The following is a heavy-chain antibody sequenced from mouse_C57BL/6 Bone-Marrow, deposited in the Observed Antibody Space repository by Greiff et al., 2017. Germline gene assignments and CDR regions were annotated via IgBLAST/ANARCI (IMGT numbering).Heavy chain of an antibody. Sequence: VQLQQSGPGLVQPSQSLSITCTVSGFSLTSSGVHWVRQSPGKGLEWLGVIWRGGSTDYNAALMSRLSITNDNSKCQVFFKMNSLQADDTAIYYCAKKKGYGRHYAMDYWGQGTSVTVSS. CDR3: AKKKGYGRHYAMDY. CDR2: IWRGGST. CDR1: GFSLTSSG. D-gene: IGHD1-1*01. J-gene: IGHJ4*01. V-gene: IGHV2-5*01.